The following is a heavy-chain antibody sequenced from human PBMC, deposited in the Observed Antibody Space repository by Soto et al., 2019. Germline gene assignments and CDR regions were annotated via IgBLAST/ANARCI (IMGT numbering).Heavy chain of an antibody. D-gene: IGHD2-21*01. CDR1: GLTFRSYW. CDR2: INTDGSVA. V-gene: IGHV3-74*03. J-gene: IGHJ5*02. CDR3: VRDMQLWLLDA. Sequence: EVQLVESGGGLVQPGESLRLSCAASGLTFRSYWMHWVRQAPGKGLVLVSRINTDGSVAMYVDSVKGRFTISSDNATITPYLHMSSLRAEDTAVYYCVRDMQLWLLDAWGQGTLVTVA.